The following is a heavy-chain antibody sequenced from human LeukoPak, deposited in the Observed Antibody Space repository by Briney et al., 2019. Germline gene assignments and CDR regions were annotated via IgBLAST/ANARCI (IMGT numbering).Heavy chain of an antibody. J-gene: IGHJ4*02. D-gene: IGHD6-19*01. Sequence: SETLSLTCTVSGCSISSYYWSWIRQPPGKGLEWVGYIYYSGSTTYNPSLESRGSISVDTSKNKISLKLSSVTTADTAVYYCARHFVAGLFSAFASWGQGTLVTVS. CDR3: ARHFVAGLFSAFAS. V-gene: IGHV4-59*08. CDR2: IYYSGST. CDR1: GCSISSYY.